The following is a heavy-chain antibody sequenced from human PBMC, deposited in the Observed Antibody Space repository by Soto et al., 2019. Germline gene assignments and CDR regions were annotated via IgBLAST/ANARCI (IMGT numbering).Heavy chain of an antibody. J-gene: IGHJ6*03. CDR1: GYTFTGYY. Sequence: QVQLVQSGAEVKKPGASVKVSCKASGYTFTGYYMHWVRQAPGQGLEWMGWINPNSGGTNYAQKLQGWVTMTRDTSISTAYMELSRLRSDDTAVYYCVREGRYNYDFWSGYYETYYYYYMDVWGKGTTVTVSS. V-gene: IGHV1-2*04. CDR2: INPNSGGT. CDR3: VREGRYNYDFWSGYYETYYYYYMDV. D-gene: IGHD3-3*01.